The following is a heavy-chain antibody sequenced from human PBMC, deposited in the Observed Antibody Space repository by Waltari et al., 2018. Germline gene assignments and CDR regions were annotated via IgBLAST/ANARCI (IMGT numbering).Heavy chain of an antibody. D-gene: IGHD3-22*01. J-gene: IGHJ3*02. CDR2: TYTSGST. CDR1: GGSISSGSYS. Sequence: QVQLQESGPGLVKPSQTLSLTCTVSGGSISSGSYSWSWISQPAGKGLEWIGRTYTSGSTNCNPSLNSRVTISVDTSKNQFSLKLSSVTAADTAVYYCARVPQYYDSSGYYTDAFDIWGQGTMVTVSS. V-gene: IGHV4-61*02. CDR3: ARVPQYYDSSGYYTDAFDI.